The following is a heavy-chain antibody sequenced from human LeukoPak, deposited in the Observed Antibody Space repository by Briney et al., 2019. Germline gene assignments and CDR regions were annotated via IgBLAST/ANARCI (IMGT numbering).Heavy chain of an antibody. CDR1: GGSISSSSYY. V-gene: IGHV4-39*01. CDR2: INHSGSS. J-gene: IGHJ4*02. Sequence: SETLSLTCTVSGGSISSSSYYWGWIRQPPGKGLEYIASINHSGSSYYNPSLKSRVTISVDTSKNQFSLKLNSVTAADTAVYYCARGRPYHKWGQGTLVTVSS. CDR3: ARGRPYHK.